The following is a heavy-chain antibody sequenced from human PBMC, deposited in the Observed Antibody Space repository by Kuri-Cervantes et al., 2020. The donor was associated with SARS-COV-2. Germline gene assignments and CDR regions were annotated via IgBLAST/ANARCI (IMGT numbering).Heavy chain of an antibody. CDR2: INPNSGGT. Sequence: ASVKVSCKASGYTFTGYYMHWVRQAPGQGLEWMGWINPNSGGTNYAQKFQGRVTMTRDTSISTAYMELSRLRSDDTAVYYCASDLTDGGNWGNCFDPWGQGTLVTVSS. D-gene: IGHD4-23*01. J-gene: IGHJ5*02. V-gene: IGHV1-2*02. CDR1: GYTFTGYY. CDR3: ASDLTDGGNWGNCFDP.